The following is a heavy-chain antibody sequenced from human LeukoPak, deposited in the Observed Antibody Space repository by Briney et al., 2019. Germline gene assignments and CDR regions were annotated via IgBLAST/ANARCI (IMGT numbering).Heavy chain of an antibody. CDR3: AKDTHTSITMVRGPAGN. V-gene: IGHV3-30*02. Sequence: GGSLRLSCAASGCTFSSYGMHWVRQPPGKGLQWVAFIRYDGSNKYYADSVKGRFTISRDNSKNTLYLQMNSLRAEDTAVYYCAKDTHTSITMVRGPAGNWGQGTLVTVSS. J-gene: IGHJ4*02. CDR2: IRYDGSNK. D-gene: IGHD3-10*01. CDR1: GCTFSSYG.